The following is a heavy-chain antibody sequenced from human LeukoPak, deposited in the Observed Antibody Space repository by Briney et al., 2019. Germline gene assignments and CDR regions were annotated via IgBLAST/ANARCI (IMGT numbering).Heavy chain of an antibody. CDR3: ARELEYYYGSGSFDY. Sequence: ASVKVSCKASGYTFTGYYMHWVRQAPGQGLERMGWINPNSGGTNYAQKFQGRVTMTRDTSISTAYMELSRLRSDDTAVYYCARELEYYYGSGSFDYWGQGTLVTVSS. D-gene: IGHD3-10*01. V-gene: IGHV1-2*02. CDR1: GYTFTGYY. J-gene: IGHJ4*02. CDR2: INPNSGGT.